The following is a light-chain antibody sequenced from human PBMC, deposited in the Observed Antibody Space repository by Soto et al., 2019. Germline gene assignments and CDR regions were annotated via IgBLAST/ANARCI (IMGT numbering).Light chain of an antibody. J-gene: IGLJ2*01. CDR1: CSDVGGYNY. Sequence: QSALTQPASVSGSPGQSITISCTGTCSDVGGYNYVSWYQQHPGKAPKLMIYDVSNRPSGVSNRFSGSKSGNTASLTISGLQAEDEADYYCSSYTSSSTRDVVFGGGTKLTVL. V-gene: IGLV2-14*01. CDR3: SSYTSSSTRDVV. CDR2: DVS.